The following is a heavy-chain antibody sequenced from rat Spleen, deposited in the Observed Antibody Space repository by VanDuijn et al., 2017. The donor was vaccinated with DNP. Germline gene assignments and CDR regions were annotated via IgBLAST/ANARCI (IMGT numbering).Heavy chain of an antibody. D-gene: IGHD1-12*02. Sequence: EVQLVESGGGLVQPGRSLKLSCVASGFTFSSFWMYWIRQVPGKGLEWIASITSGRAVTSYPDSVKGRFTISRDDAKNTLYLQMNSLRSEDTATYYCTRVGDYHDGGDGDVLDVWGQGTSVTVSS. CDR3: TRVGDYHDGGDGDVLDV. J-gene: IGHJ4*01. CDR1: GFTFSSFW. CDR2: ITSGRAVT. V-gene: IGHV5-31*01.